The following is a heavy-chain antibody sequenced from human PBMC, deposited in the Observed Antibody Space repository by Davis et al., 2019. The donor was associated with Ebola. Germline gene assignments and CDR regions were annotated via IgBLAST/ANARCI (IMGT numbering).Heavy chain of an antibody. V-gene: IGHV3-30*18. J-gene: IGHJ4*02. CDR2: MSYDGSNE. CDR1: GFTFSSYA. D-gene: IGHD3-3*01. CDR3: AKDEPQIYDFWRGYYDS. Sequence: GESLKISCATSGFTFSSYAIHWVRQAPGKGLEWVAVMSYDGSNEYYADSVKGRFIISRDISKKTLYLQMNSLRAEDTAVYYYAKDEPQIYDFWRGYYDSWGPGTLVTVSS.